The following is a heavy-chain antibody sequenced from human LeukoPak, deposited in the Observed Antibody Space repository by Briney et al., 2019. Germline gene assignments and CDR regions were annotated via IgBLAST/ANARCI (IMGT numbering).Heavy chain of an antibody. CDR2: ISSSSSYI. Sequence: PGGSLRLSCAASGFTFSSYSMNWVRQAPGKGLEWVSSISSSSSYIYYADSAKGRFTISRDNAKNSLYLQMNSLRAEDTAVYYCARDLGYCSSTSCYYYYGMDVWGQGTTVTVSS. D-gene: IGHD2-2*01. V-gene: IGHV3-21*01. CDR1: GFTFSSYS. CDR3: ARDLGYCSSTSCYYYYGMDV. J-gene: IGHJ6*02.